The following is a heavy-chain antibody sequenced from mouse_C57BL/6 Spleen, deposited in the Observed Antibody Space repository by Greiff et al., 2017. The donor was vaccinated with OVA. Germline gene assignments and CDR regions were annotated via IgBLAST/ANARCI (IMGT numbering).Heavy chain of an antibody. J-gene: IGHJ2*01. CDR1: GYSITSGYY. V-gene: IGHV3-6*01. D-gene: IGHD2-14*01. Sequence: EVKLQESGPGLVKPSQSLSLTCSVTGYSITSGYYWNWIRQFPGNKLEWMGYISYDGSNNYNPSLKNRISITRDTSKNQVFLKLNSVTTEDTATYYCARNPLGVRYFDYWGQGTTLTVSS. CDR3: ARNPLGVRYFDY. CDR2: ISYDGSN.